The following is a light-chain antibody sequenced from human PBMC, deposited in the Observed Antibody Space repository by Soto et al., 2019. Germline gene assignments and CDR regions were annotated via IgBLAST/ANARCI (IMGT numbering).Light chain of an antibody. J-gene: IGKJ2*01. CDR2: GAS. CDR3: QQYTSSPPYT. CDR1: XSXXXGY. Sequence: EIVLTQSPGXLXLSPGEXXTXXXRANXSXXXGYXAWYQQRRGQPPRLLIYGASSRATGIPDRFSGSGSGTDFTLTISRLEPEDFVVYFCQQYTSSPPYTFGQGTKLEIK. V-gene: IGKV3-20*01.